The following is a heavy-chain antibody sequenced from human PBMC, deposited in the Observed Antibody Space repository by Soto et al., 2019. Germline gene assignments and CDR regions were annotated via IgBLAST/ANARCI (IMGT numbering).Heavy chain of an antibody. CDR3: AKDILFGETSYYYGMAV. CDR1: GFTFDDYA. V-gene: IGHV3-9*01. D-gene: IGHD3-10*01. J-gene: IGHJ6*02. Sequence: EVQLVESGGGLVQPGRSLRLSCGASGFTFDDYAMHWVRQAPGKGLEWVSGISWNSARIDYADSVKGRFTISRDNAKNSLYLQMNSLRAEDTAWYYCAKDILFGETSYYYGMAVWGHGPTVTVSS. CDR2: ISWNSARI.